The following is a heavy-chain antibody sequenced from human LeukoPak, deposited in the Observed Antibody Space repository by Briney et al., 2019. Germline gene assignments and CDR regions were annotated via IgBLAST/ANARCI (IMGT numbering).Heavy chain of an antibody. Sequence: GGSLRLSCAASGFTLSSYWMSWVRQAPGKGLEWVANIKQDGSEKYYVDSVKGRFTISRDNAKNSLYLQMNSLRAEDTAVYYCARHNYDFWSVYMDVWGKGTTVTVSS. V-gene: IGHV3-7*01. J-gene: IGHJ6*03. CDR2: IKQDGSEK. CDR1: GFTLSSYW. CDR3: ARHNYDFWSVYMDV. D-gene: IGHD3-3*01.